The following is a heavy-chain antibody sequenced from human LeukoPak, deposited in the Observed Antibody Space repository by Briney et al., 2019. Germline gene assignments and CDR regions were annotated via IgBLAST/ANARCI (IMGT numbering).Heavy chain of an antibody. CDR1: GFTFSRYW. CDR2: IKQDGSEK. Sequence: GGSLRLSCAASGFTFSRYWMSWVRQASGKGLEWVANIKQDGSEKYYVDSVKGRFTISRDNAKNSLYLQTNSLRAEDTAVYYCARDDYYDSSGYYYYYYGMDVWGQGTTVTVSS. D-gene: IGHD3-22*01. V-gene: IGHV3-7*01. CDR3: ARDDYYDSSGYYYYYYGMDV. J-gene: IGHJ6*02.